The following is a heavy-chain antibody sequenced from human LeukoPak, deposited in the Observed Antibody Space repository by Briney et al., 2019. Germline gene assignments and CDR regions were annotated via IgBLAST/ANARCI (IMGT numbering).Heavy chain of an antibody. CDR1: GGSISSSSYY. J-gene: IGHJ4*02. Sequence: SETLSLTCTVSGGSISSSSYYWGWIRQPPGKGLEWIGSIYYSGSTNYNPSLKSRVTMSVDTSKNQFSLKLSSVTAADTAVYYCAREWAGDGDYVFFDYWGQGTLVTVSS. V-gene: IGHV4-39*07. D-gene: IGHD4-17*01. CDR2: IYYSGST. CDR3: AREWAGDGDYVFFDY.